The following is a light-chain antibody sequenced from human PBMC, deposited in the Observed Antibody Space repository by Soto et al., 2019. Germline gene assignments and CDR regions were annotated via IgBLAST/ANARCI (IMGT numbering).Light chain of an antibody. CDR1: SSDVGGYNY. J-gene: IGLJ1*01. V-gene: IGLV2-14*01. Sequence: QSALTQPASVSGSPGQSITISCTGTSSDVGGYNYVSWYQQHPGKAPKLMIYEVSNRPSGVSNRFSGSKSVSTASLTISGLQAEDEADYYCYSSTSSTTYVFGTGTKLTVL. CDR3: YSSTSSTTYV. CDR2: EVS.